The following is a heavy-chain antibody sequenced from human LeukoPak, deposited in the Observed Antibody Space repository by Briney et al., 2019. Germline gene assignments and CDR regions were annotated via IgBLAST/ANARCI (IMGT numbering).Heavy chain of an antibody. V-gene: IGHV4-61*09. CDR2: IDHSGST. CDR3: ARRALMRTAVTRGGSHFYYRMDV. CDR1: GGSISSGSYY. J-gene: IGHJ6*02. D-gene: IGHD2-21*02. Sequence: SQTLSPTCTVSGGSISSGSYYWSWIRQPAGKGLEWIGYIDHSGSTSYNPSLTSRVIISLDASKNQFSLRLSSVTAADTAVYYCARRALMRTAVTRGGSHFYYRMDVWGQGTTVTVSS.